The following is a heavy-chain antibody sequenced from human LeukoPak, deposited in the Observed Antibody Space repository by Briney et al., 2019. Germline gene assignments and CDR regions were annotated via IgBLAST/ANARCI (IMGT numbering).Heavy chain of an antibody. CDR3: ARASYYDFWSGYYGPDAFDI. CDR2: INHSGST. Sequence: PSETLSLTCAVCGGSFSGYYWSWIRQPPGKGLEWIGEINHSGSTNYNSSLKSRVTISVDTSKTQFALKLSSVTAADTAVYYCARASYYDFWSGYYGPDAFDIWGQGTMVTVSS. J-gene: IGHJ3*02. CDR1: GGSFSGYY. D-gene: IGHD3-3*01. V-gene: IGHV4-34*01.